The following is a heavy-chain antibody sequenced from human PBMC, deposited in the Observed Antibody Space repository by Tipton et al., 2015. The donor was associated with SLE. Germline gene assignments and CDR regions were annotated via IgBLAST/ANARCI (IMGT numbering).Heavy chain of an antibody. CDR2: VNTDGSSS. CDR1: GFTFSNSW. D-gene: IGHD3-10*01. Sequence: SLRLSCAASGFTFSNSWMHWVRQAPGKGLVWVSGVNTDGSSSYYADSVKGRFTISRDNAKNSLYLQMNSLRAEDTAVYYCARPSTTVVPDSGGRGTLVTVSS. V-gene: IGHV3-74*01. J-gene: IGHJ4*02. CDR3: ARPSTTVVPDS.